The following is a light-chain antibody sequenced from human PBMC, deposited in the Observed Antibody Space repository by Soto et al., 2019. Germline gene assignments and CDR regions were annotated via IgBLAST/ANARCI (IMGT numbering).Light chain of an antibody. J-gene: IGKJ4*01. V-gene: IGKV1-9*01. CDR3: QQLNNYLLT. CDR1: QDISSF. Sequence: DIQLTQSPSFLSASVGDRVTVTCRASQDISSFLAWYQQNPGKAPKLLIYAASTLQSGVPSRFSGSGSGTEFTLTISSLQPEDFATYYCQQLNNYLLTFGGGTKVEMK. CDR2: AAS.